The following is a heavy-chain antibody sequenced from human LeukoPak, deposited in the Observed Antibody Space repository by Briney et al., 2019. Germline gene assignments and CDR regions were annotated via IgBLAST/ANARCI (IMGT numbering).Heavy chain of an antibody. CDR3: AGLTYYDISLDVTTGYYFDY. Sequence: SETLSLTCAVYGGSFSGYYWSWIRQPPGKGLEWIGEINHSGSTNYNPSLKSRVTISVDTSKNQFSLKLSSVTAADTAVYYCAGLTYYDISLDVTTGYYFDYWGQGTLVTVSS. D-gene: IGHD3-9*01. V-gene: IGHV4-34*01. CDR1: GGSFSGYY. J-gene: IGHJ4*02. CDR2: INHSGST.